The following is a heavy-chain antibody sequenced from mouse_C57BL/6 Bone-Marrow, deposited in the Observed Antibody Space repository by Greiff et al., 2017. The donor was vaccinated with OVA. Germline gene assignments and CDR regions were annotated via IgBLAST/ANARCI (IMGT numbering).Heavy chain of an antibody. D-gene: IGHD3-2*02. CDR3: AKWRQLRLPYARDD. V-gene: IGHV5-4*03. J-gene: IGHJ4*01. Sequence: EVKLVESGGGLVKPGGSLKLSCAASGFTFSSYAMSWVRQTPEKRLEWVATISDGGSYTSYPDTVKGRFTISRDNAKNNLYLQRRHLKSEDTAMYDCAKWRQLRLPYARDDWGQGTSVTVSS. CDR1: GFTFSSYA. CDR2: ISDGGSYT.